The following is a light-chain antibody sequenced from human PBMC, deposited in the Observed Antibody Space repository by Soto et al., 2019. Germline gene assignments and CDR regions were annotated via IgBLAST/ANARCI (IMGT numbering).Light chain of an antibody. J-gene: IGKJ1*01. CDR3: QQYSIWRT. CDR2: DAS. Sequence: EIVLTQSPATLSLSPGERATLSCRASQSVSSYLAWYQQKPGQAPRLLIYDASNRATGIPARFSGSGSGTEFTLTISGLQSEDFAVYYCQQYSIWRTFGQGTTVDIK. CDR1: QSVSSY. V-gene: IGKV3-11*01.